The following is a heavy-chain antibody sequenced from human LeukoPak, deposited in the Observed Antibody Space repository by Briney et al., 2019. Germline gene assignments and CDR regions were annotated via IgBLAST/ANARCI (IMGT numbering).Heavy chain of an antibody. CDR3: AKVSWANYFDY. D-gene: IGHD6-13*01. J-gene: IGHJ4*02. Sequence: PGGSLRLSCTASGFTFSSYAMSWVRQAPGKGLEWVSGITGGGGSTYYVDSVKGRFTISRDNAKNTLYLQMNSLRADDTAVYYCAKVSWANYFDYWGQGTLVTVSS. CDR2: ITGGGGST. CDR1: GFTFSSYA. V-gene: IGHV3-23*01.